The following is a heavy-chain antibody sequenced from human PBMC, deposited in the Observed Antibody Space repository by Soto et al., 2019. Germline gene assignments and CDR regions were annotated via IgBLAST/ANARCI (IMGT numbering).Heavy chain of an antibody. V-gene: IGHV5-51*01. J-gene: IGHJ3*02. CDR1: EFSFTTYW. D-gene: IGHD4-17*01. CDR3: TRDLDYGGNSEDFDI. CDR2: IYPDDSRT. Sequence: RGESLKISCKGSEFSFTTYWIAWVRQMPGGGLKWMGIIYPDDSRTTYSPSSQGQVTISADKSINTAYLQWSSLKASDTAMYYCTRDLDYGGNSEDFDIWGQGTRVTV.